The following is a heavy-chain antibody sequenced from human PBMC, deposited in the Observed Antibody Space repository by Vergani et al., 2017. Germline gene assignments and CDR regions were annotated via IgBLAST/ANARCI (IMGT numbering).Heavy chain of an antibody. CDR1: GYTFTSYD. J-gene: IGHJ5*02. CDR2: MNPNSGNT. CDR3: AGAHGAGYDFWGAENWFDP. Sequence: QVQLVQSGAEVKKPGASVKVSCKASGYTFTSYDINWVRQATGQGLEWMGWMNPNSGNTGHAQKFQGRVTMTRKTSISTAYMELSSLRSEDTAVSYCAGAHGAGYDFWGAENWFDPWGQGSLVTVSS. D-gene: IGHD3-3*01. V-gene: IGHV1-8*01.